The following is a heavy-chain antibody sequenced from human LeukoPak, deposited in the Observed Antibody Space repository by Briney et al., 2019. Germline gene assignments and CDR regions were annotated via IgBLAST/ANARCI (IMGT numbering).Heavy chain of an antibody. V-gene: IGHV6-1*01. CDR3: ARFWARSSWYWASAAFFDY. CDR1: GDSVSSNSAA. D-gene: IGHD6-13*01. Sequence: SQTLSLTCAISGDSVSSNSAAWNWIRQSPSRGLEWLGRTYYRSKWYNDYAVSVKSRITINPDTSKNQFSLQLNSVTPEDTAVYYCARFWARSSWYWASAAFFDYWGQGTLVTVSS. J-gene: IGHJ4*02. CDR2: TYYRSKWYN.